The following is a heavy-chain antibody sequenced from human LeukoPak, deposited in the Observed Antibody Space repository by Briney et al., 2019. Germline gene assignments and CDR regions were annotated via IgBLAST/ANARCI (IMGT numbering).Heavy chain of an antibody. V-gene: IGHV5-51*01. CDR3: ARRLDYGGDY. J-gene: IGHJ4*02. CDR1: SSSSYY. Sequence: SSSSYYWGWIRQPPGKGLEWIGSIYPGDSDTRYSPSFQGQVTISADTSISTAYLQWSSLKASDTAMYYCARRLDYGGDYWGQGTLVTVSS. CDR2: IYPGDSDT. D-gene: IGHD4-23*01.